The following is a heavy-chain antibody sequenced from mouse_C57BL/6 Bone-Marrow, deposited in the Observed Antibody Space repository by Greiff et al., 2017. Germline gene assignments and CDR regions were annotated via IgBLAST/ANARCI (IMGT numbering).Heavy chain of an antibody. V-gene: IGHV1-69*01. CDR2: IDPSDSYT. J-gene: IGHJ1*03. Sequence: VQLQQPGAELVMPGASVKLSCKASGYTFTNYWMHWVKQRPGQGLEWIGEIDPSDSYTNSNQKFKGKSTLTVDQSSSTAYMQLSSLTSEDSAVYYFAREARSYWYCDVWGTGTTVTVSS. CDR3: AREARSYWYCDV. CDR1: GYTFTNYW.